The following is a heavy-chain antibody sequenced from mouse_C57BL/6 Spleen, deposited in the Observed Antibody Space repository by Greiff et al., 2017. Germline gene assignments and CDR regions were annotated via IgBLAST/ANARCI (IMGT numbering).Heavy chain of an antibody. CDR1: GYTFTDYY. D-gene: IGHD2-1*01. CDR3: ARSVYGNYWYFDV. Sequence: EVKLQESGPVLVKPGASVKMSCKASGYTFTDYYMNWVKQSHGKSLEWIGVINPYNGGTSYNQKFKGKATLTVDKSSSTAYMELNSLTSEDSAVYYCARSVYGNYWYFDVWGTGTTVTVSS. V-gene: IGHV1-19*01. J-gene: IGHJ1*03. CDR2: INPYNGGT.